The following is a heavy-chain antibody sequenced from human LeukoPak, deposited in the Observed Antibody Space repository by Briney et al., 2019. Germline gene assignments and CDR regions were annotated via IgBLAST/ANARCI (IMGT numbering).Heavy chain of an antibody. J-gene: IGHJ4*02. V-gene: IGHV3-21*01. CDR1: RFTFSNYS. D-gene: IGHD6-19*01. CDR3: ARDRGSGWYLGY. Sequence: GGSLTLSCAASRFTFSNYSMNWFRQARGKGLEWVSSISSSSSYIYYADSVNGRFTISRDNAKNSLYLQMNSLRAEDTAVYYCARDRGSGWYLGYWGQGTLVTVSS. CDR2: ISSSSSYI.